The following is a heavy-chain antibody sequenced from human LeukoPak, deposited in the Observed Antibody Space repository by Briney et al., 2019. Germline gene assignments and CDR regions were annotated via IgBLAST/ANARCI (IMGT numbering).Heavy chain of an antibody. CDR3: ARPMGRIVVVPTALDV. J-gene: IGHJ6*04. Sequence: GGSLRLSCAASGFTFSSYSMSWVRQAPGKGLEWVSSISSSSSYIYYADSVKGRFTISRDNAKNSLYLQMNSLRAEDTAVYYCARPMGRIVVVPTALDVWGKGTTVTVSS. D-gene: IGHD2-2*01. V-gene: IGHV3-21*01. CDR1: GFTFSSYS. CDR2: ISSSSSYI.